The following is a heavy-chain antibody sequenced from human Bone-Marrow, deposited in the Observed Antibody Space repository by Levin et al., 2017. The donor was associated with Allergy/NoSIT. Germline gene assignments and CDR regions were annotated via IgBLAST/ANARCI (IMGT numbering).Heavy chain of an antibody. V-gene: IGHV3-33*01. Sequence: GGSLRLSCAASGFTFSSYGMHWVRQAPGKGLEWVAVIWYDGSNKYYADSVKGRFTISRDNSKNTLYLQMNSLRAEDTAVYYCARVMWTFSSGPFDYWGQGTLVTVSS. CDR1: GFTFSSYG. CDR2: IWYDGSNK. J-gene: IGHJ4*02. CDR3: ARVMWTFSSGPFDY. D-gene: IGHD3-22*01.